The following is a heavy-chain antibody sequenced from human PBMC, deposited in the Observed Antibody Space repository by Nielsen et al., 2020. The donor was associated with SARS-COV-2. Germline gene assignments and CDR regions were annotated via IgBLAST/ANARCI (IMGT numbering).Heavy chain of an antibody. CDR1: GFTFSSYG. Sequence: GGSLRLSCAASGFTFSSYGMHWVRQAPGKGLEWVAVIWYDGSNKYYADSVKGRFTISRDNSKNTLYLQMNSLRAEDTAVYYCATIAVAGQSGDYWGQGTLVTVSS. CDR3: ATIAVAGQSGDY. D-gene: IGHD6-19*01. V-gene: IGHV3-33*01. CDR2: IWYDGSNK. J-gene: IGHJ4*02.